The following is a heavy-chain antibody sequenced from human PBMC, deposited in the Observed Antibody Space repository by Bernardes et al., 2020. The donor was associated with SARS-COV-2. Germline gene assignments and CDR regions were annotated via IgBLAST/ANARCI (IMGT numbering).Heavy chain of an antibody. CDR2: ISGSGGST. Sequence: GWSLRLSCAASGFTFSSYAMSWVRQAPGKGLEWVSAISGSGGSTYYADSVKGRFTISRDNSKNTLYLQMNSLRAEDTAVYYCAKDSTDCSSTSCPPGYMDVWGKGTTVTVSS. CDR3: AKDSTDCSSTSCPPGYMDV. CDR1: GFTFSSYA. D-gene: IGHD2-2*01. J-gene: IGHJ6*03. V-gene: IGHV3-23*01.